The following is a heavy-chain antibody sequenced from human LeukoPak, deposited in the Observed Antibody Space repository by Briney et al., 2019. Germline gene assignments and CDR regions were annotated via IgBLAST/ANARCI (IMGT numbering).Heavy chain of an antibody. Sequence: GGSLRLSCAASGLTFSSYAMGWVRQAPGRGLEWVSYIGNTGRTIYYTDSVKGRFTISRDNAKNSLYLQMNSLRAEDTAIYYCVRGDRYFFDFWGQGTLVTVSS. V-gene: IGHV3-48*03. CDR2: IGNTGRTI. CDR1: GLTFSSYA. J-gene: IGHJ4*02. CDR3: VRGDRYFFDF.